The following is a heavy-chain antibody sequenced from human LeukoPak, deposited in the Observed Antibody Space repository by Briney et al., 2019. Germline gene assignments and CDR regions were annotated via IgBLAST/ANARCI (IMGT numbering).Heavy chain of an antibody. V-gene: IGHV3-23*01. CDR2: ISGSGGST. J-gene: IGHJ5*02. D-gene: IGHD2-2*01. CDR3: AKGDIVVVPAAMGFDP. CDR1: GFTFSSYA. Sequence: GGSLRLSCAASGFTFSSYAMSLVRQAPGKGLEWVSAISGSGGSTYYADSVKGRFTISRDNSKNTLYLQMNSLRAEDTAVYYCAKGDIVVVPAAMGFDPWGQGTLVTVSS.